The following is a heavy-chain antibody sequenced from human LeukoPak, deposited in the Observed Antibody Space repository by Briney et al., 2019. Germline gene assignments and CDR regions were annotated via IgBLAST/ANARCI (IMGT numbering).Heavy chain of an antibody. J-gene: IGHJ4*02. CDR1: GFTFSSYR. CDR3: ARDRGYGFDY. D-gene: IGHD5-18*01. V-gene: IGHV3-74*01. Sequence: PGGSLRLSCAASGFTFSSYRMHWVRQVPGKGLVWVSHIKSGGSSTRYADSVKGRFINTRDNAKTMLYLQMNSLRAEDSAVYYCARDRGYGFDYWGQGTLVTVSS. CDR2: IKSGGSST.